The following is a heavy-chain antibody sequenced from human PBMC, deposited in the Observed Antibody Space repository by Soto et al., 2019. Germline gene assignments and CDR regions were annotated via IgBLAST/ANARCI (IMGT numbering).Heavy chain of an antibody. V-gene: IGHV1-18*01. J-gene: IGHJ6*02. Sequence: ASVKVSCKASGYTFTSYGISWVRQAPGQGLEWMGWISAYNGNTNYAQKLQGRVTMTTDTSTSTAYMELRSLRYDDTAVYYCARGNSGYAWGCGYYYGMDVWGQGTTVTVSS. D-gene: IGHD5-12*01. CDR2: ISAYNGNT. CDR3: ARGNSGYAWGCGYYYGMDV. CDR1: GYTFTSYG.